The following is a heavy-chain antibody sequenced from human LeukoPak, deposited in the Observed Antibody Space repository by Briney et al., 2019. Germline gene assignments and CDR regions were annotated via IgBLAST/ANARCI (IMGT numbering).Heavy chain of an antibody. CDR2: IFYTGST. CDR3: AREVCSSTSCYGAGYWYFDL. V-gene: IGHV4-4*08. Sequence: SETLSLTCTVSGGSISRYYWSWIRQPPGKGLEWIGYIFYTGSTNYNPSLRSRVTLSVDTSKNQFSLKLSSVTAADTAVYYCAREVCSSTSCYGAGYWYFDLWGRGTLVTVSS. J-gene: IGHJ2*01. D-gene: IGHD2-2*01. CDR1: GGSISRYY.